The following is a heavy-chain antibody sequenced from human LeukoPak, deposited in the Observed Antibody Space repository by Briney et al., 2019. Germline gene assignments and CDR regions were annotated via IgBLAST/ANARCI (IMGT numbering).Heavy chain of an antibody. J-gene: IGHJ4*02. CDR1: GDSVSSNSAA. Sequence: SQTFSPTCAISGDSVSSNSAAWNWIRQSPSGGLEWLGRTYYRSKWYNDYAVSVKSRITFNPDRSKNQVSLQMNSVTPEDTAVYYCARETTSLFDSWGQGTLVTVSS. CDR3: ARETTSLFDS. CDR2: TYYRSKWYN. V-gene: IGHV6-1*01. D-gene: IGHD2/OR15-2a*01.